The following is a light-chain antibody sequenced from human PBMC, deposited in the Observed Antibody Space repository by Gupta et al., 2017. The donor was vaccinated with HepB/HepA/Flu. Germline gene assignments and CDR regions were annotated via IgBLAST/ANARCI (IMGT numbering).Light chain of an antibody. V-gene: IGKV1-9*01. J-gene: IGKJ4*01. CDR3: QQLNTFPRVT. CDR1: QGISSY. CDR2: GAS. Sequence: DIQLTQSPSALSASVGDRVTITCRASQGISSYLAWYQQKPGKAPNLLIYGASTLQSGIPSRFSGSGSGTEFTLTISSLQPEDFATYYCQQLNTFPRVTFGGGTKVEIK.